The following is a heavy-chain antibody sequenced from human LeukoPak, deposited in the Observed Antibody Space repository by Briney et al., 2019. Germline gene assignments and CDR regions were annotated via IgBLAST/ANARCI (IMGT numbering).Heavy chain of an antibody. CDR2: IIPTTGLA. V-gene: IGHV1-69*04. CDR3: ARAPTRLDGYILYY. Sequence: VASVKVSCKASGGTFTNLAINWVRQAPGQGLEWMGRIIPTTGLASYAQKFQGRVTITADKSTSTAYMELSSLRSEDTAVYYCARAPTRLDGYILYYWGQGTLVTVSS. CDR1: GGTFTNLA. J-gene: IGHJ4*02. D-gene: IGHD5-24*01.